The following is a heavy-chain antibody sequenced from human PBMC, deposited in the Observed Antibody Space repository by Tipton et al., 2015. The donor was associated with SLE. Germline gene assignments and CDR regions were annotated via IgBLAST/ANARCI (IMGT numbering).Heavy chain of an antibody. D-gene: IGHD3-22*01. CDR3: AGGPYCYDSSGYYKAFDI. V-gene: IGHV4-59*01. CDR1: GGSISSYY. J-gene: IGHJ3*02. CDR2: IYYSGST. Sequence: LRLSCTVSGGSISSYYWSWIRQPPGKGLEWIGYIYYSGSTNYNPSLKSRVTISVDTSKNQFSLKLSSVTAADTAVYYCAGGPYCYDSSGYYKAFDIWGQGTMVTVSS.